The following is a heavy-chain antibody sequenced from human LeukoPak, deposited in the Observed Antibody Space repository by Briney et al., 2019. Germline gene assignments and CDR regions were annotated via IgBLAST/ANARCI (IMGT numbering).Heavy chain of an antibody. J-gene: IGHJ6*03. V-gene: IGHV3-48*03. CDR1: GFTFSSYE. CDR3: ARGIGYYYYYMDV. Sequence: GGSLRLSCAASGFTFSSYEMNWVRQAPGKGLEWVSYISSSGSTIYYADSVKGRFAISRDNSKNTLYLQMNSLRAEDTAVYYCARGIGYYYYYMDVWGKGTTVTVSS. D-gene: IGHD2-21*01. CDR2: ISSSGSTI.